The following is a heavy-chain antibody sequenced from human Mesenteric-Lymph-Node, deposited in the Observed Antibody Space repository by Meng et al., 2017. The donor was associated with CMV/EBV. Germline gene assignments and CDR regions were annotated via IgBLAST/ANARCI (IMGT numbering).Heavy chain of an antibody. D-gene: IGHD2-2*01. J-gene: IGHJ4*02. CDR1: GFTFSSYS. CDR2: ISSSSSYI. Sequence: GESLKISCAASGFTFSSYSMDWVRQAPGKGLEWVSSISSSSSYIYYADSVKGRFTISRDNAKNSLYLQMNSLRATDTAVYYCARRRSSPSSGCLDYWGQGTLVTVSS. CDR3: ARRRSSPSSGCLDY. V-gene: IGHV3-21*01.